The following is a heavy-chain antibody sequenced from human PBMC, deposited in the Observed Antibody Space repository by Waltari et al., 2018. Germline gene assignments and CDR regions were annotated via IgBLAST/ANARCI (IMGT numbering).Heavy chain of an antibody. Sequence: EVQLLESGGGLVQPGGSLRLSCAASGFTFSSYAMSWVRQAPGKGLEWVAAISGSGGSTYYEDSEKGGFTIARDNSKNTLYLQMNSLRAEDTAVYYCAKEGSSWPYYYYGMDVWGQGTTVTVSS. J-gene: IGHJ6*02. CDR1: GFTFSSYA. CDR3: AKEGSSWPYYYYGMDV. CDR2: ISGSGGST. V-gene: IGHV3-23*01. D-gene: IGHD6-13*01.